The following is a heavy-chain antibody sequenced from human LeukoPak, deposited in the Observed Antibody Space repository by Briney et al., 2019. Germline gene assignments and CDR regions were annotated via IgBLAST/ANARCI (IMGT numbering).Heavy chain of an antibody. CDR3: ARGGITDYGDYSSFDY. V-gene: IGHV3-66*01. J-gene: IGHJ4*02. Sequence: GGSLRLSCAGVGFTFSSYEMTWVRQAPGKGLEWVSVISTGGGTSYTDSVKGRFTFSRDNSKNTLFLQMNSLRAEDTGVYYCARGGITDYGDYSSFDYWGQGTLLTVSS. CDR2: ISTGGGT. D-gene: IGHD4-17*01. CDR1: GFTFSSYE.